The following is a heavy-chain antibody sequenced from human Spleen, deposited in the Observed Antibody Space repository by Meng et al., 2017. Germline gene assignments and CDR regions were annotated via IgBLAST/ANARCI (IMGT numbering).Heavy chain of an antibody. J-gene: IGHJ5*02. V-gene: IGHV4-34*01. Sequence: SEILSLPCAVLGWSFSGYYWSWTRQLPGKGLEWIGEINHSGRTNYNPSLKSRVTMSVDTSKNQISLKLTSVTAADMTMYFCARGVVTMRGALIMTFWFDPWGQGTLVTVSS. CDR1: GWSFSGYY. CDR3: ARGVVTMRGALIMTFWFDP. CDR2: INHSGRT. D-gene: IGHD3-10*01.